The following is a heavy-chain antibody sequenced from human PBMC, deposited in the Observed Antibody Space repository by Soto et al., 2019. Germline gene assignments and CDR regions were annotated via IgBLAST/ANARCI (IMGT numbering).Heavy chain of an antibody. CDR1: GFTFSSYA. V-gene: IGHV3-23*01. Sequence: GGSLRLSCAASGFTFSSYAMSWVRQAPGKGLEWVSAISGSGGSTYYADSVKGRFTISRDNSKNTLYPQMNSLRAEDTAVYYCAKDNDYIWGSYPKPPNWFDPWGQGTLVTVSS. CDR3: AKDNDYIWGSYPKPPNWFDP. CDR2: ISGSGGST. J-gene: IGHJ5*02. D-gene: IGHD3-16*02.